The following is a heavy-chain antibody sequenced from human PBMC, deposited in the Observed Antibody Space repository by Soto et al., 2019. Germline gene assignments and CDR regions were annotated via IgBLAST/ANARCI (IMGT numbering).Heavy chain of an antibody. V-gene: IGHV3-23*01. D-gene: IGHD3-10*01. J-gene: IGHJ4*02. CDR2: ISGSGGST. CDR1: GFTFSSYA. CDR3: AKSVQFGEPLCAPPAGFDY. Sequence: EVQLLESGGGFVQPGVSLRLSCAASGFTFSSYAMSWVRQAPGKGLEWVSAISGSGGSTYYADSVKGRFTISRDNSKNTLYLQMNSLRAEDTAVYYCAKSVQFGEPLCAPPAGFDYWGQGTLVTVSS.